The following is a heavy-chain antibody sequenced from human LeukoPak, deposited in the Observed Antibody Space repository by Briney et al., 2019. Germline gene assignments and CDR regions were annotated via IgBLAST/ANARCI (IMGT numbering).Heavy chain of an antibody. Sequence: GGSLRLSCAASGFTFSNYWMSWVRQAPGKGLEWVANIKQDGSEKYYVDSVKGRFTISRDNAKSSLFLQMNSLRAEDTAVYYCARDSSPGYYDYVWGTYPRYWGQGTPVTVSS. D-gene: IGHD3-16*02. CDR1: GFTFSNYW. CDR3: ARDSSPGYYDYVWGTYPRY. V-gene: IGHV3-7*05. J-gene: IGHJ4*02. CDR2: IKQDGSEK.